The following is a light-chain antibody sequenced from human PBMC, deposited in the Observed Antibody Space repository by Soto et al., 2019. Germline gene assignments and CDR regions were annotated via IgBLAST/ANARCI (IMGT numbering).Light chain of an antibody. Sequence: QSVLTQAPSASGTPGQRVTISCSGSSSNIGSHTVNWYQQLPGTAPKLLIYTNDQRPSGVPDRFSGSKSGTSASLAISGLQSEDEADYYCAAWDDSLIGVLFGGGTKLTVL. J-gene: IGLJ2*01. V-gene: IGLV1-44*01. CDR3: AAWDDSLIGVL. CDR1: SSNIGSHT. CDR2: TND.